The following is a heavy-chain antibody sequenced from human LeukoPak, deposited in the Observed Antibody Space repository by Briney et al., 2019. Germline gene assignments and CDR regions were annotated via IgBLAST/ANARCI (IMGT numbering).Heavy chain of an antibody. Sequence: EASVKVSCKASGYTFTRYGISWVRQAPGQGLEWMGWISAYNGNTNYAQKLQGRVTMTTDTSTSTAYMELRSLRSDDTAVYYCARGPYCSGGTCYSGEDYWGQGTLVTVSS. J-gene: IGHJ4*02. D-gene: IGHD2-15*01. CDR1: GYTFTRYG. CDR2: ISAYNGNT. V-gene: IGHV1-18*01. CDR3: ARGPYCSGGTCYSGEDY.